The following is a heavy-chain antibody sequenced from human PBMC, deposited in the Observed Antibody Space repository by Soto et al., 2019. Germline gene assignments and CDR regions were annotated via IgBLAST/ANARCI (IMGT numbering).Heavy chain of an antibody. V-gene: IGHV3-23*01. CDR2: ISGNSGTT. J-gene: IGHJ4*02. CDR1: GFNFSNYA. D-gene: IGHD3-3*01. Sequence: EVQLLESGGDFKQPGGSLRLSCEGSGFNFSNYALNWVRQAPGKRLEWVSVISGNSGTTYYAASVKGRFTISRDNSKKTLYLQVNILRADDTAVYYRAIGRAITVFGVITPFASWGPGTLVTVSS. CDR3: AIGRAITVFGVITPFAS.